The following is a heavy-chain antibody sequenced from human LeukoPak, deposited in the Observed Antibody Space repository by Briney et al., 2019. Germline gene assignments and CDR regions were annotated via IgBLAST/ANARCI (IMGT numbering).Heavy chain of an antibody. J-gene: IGHJ4*02. V-gene: IGHV4-39*07. CDR2: IYYSGST. D-gene: IGHD3-22*01. Sequence: PSETLSLTCTVSGGSISSSSYYWGWIRQPPGKGLEWIGSIYYSGSTYYNPSLKSRVTISVDASKNQFSLKLSSVTAADTAVYYCARDEADSSGYSYWGQGTLVTVSS. CDR3: ARDEADSSGYSY. CDR1: GGSISSSSYY.